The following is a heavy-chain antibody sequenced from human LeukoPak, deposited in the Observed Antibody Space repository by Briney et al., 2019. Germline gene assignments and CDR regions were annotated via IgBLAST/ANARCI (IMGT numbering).Heavy chain of an antibody. Sequence: GGSLRLSCVGSGFSLSGYWMSWVRQAPGKGLEWVARLHAGGSEKYYVGSVKGRFTISGGNAKNSLYLQMNSLRVDDTAVYYCARGGYSFDYLGQGTLVTVSS. J-gene: IGHJ4*02. V-gene: IGHV3-7*01. D-gene: IGHD5-12*01. CDR1: GFSLSGYW. CDR3: ARGGYSFDY. CDR2: LHAGGSEK.